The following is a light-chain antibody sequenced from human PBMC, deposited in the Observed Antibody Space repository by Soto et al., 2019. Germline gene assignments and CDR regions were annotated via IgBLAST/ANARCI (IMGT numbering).Light chain of an antibody. CDR3: SSYTTSSTLV. V-gene: IGLV2-14*01. J-gene: IGLJ2*01. CDR2: DVT. Sequence: QSALTQPAFVSGSPGQSITISCTGTSSDVGGYNYVSWYQQRPGKAPKLIIYDVTNRPSGVSNRFSGSKSGNTASLTISGLQAEDGADYYCSSYTTSSTLVFGGGTKLTVL. CDR1: SSDVGGYNY.